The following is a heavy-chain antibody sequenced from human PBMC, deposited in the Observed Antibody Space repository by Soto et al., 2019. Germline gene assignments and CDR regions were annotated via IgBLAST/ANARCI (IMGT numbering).Heavy chain of an antibody. Sequence: GGSLRLSCAASGFTFSSYSMNWVRQAPGQGLVWVSRINSDGSSTSYADSVKGRFTISRDNAKNTLYLQMNSLRAEDTAVYYCARGLGGGSCYSGCWFDPWGQGTLVTVS. CDR1: GFTFSSYS. CDR2: INSDGSST. J-gene: IGHJ5*02. V-gene: IGHV3-74*01. D-gene: IGHD2-15*01. CDR3: ARGLGGGSCYSGCWFDP.